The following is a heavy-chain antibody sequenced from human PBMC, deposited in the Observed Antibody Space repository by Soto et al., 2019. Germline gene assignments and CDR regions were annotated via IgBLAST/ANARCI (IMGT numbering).Heavy chain of an antibody. D-gene: IGHD3-10*01. J-gene: IGHJ4*02. CDR1: GGTFNSYT. CDR3: ATSYGSGSTHFDS. V-gene: IGHV1-69*02. Sequence: QVQLVQSGAEVKKPGSSVKVSCTASGGTFNSYTLNWVRQAPGQRLEWVGRVNPIVGMSSSASKFQGRVTRTADKSTSKASMDLTGLKSEDTAVYYRATSYGSGSTHFDSWGQGTLVTVSS. CDR2: VNPIVGMS.